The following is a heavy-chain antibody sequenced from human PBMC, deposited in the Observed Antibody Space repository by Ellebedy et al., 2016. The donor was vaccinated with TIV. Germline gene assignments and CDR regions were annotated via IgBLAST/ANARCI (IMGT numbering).Heavy chain of an antibody. Sequence: GGSLRLSCAISGFTFSTYTMHWVRQAPGKGLEWVAVLSSDGTYEDYADSVSGRFTISRDDSRATLRLQMNNLKPEDTGVYYCARALRGWDDFDHWGQGSLVSVS. J-gene: IGHJ4*02. CDR1: GFTFSTYT. V-gene: IGHV3-30*04. D-gene: IGHD6-19*01. CDR3: ARALRGWDDFDH. CDR2: LSSDGTYE.